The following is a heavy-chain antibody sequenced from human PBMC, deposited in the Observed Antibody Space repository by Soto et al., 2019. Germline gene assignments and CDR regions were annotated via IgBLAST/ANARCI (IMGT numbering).Heavy chain of an antibody. CDR1: GGTFSSYA. Sequence: QVQLVQSGAEVKKPGSSVKVSCKASGGTFSSYAISWVRQAPGQGLEWMGGIIPIFGTANYAQKFQGRVTITADKSTSTAYMELSSLRSEDTAVYYCARDHRPGTNLVIYNWFDPWGQGTLVTVSS. CDR2: IIPIFGTA. J-gene: IGHJ5*02. CDR3: ARDHRPGTNLVIYNWFDP. D-gene: IGHD2-21*01. V-gene: IGHV1-69*06.